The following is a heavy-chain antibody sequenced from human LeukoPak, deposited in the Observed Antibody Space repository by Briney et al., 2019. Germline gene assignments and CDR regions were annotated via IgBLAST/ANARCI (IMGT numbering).Heavy chain of an antibody. V-gene: IGHV1-69*04. J-gene: IGHJ5*02. CDR1: GYTFTSYG. CDR3: ARAHGDYAGFDP. Sequence: ASVKVSCKASGYTFTSYGISWVRQAPGQGLEWMGRIIPILGIANYAQKFQGRVTITADKSTSTAYMELSSLRSEDTAVYYCARAHGDYAGFDPWGQGTLVTVSS. D-gene: IGHD4-17*01. CDR2: IIPILGIA.